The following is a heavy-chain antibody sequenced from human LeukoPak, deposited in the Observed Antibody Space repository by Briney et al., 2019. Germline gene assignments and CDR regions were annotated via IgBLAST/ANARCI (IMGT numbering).Heavy chain of an antibody. J-gene: IGHJ5*02. Sequence: PGGPLRLSCAASGFTFSSYSMNWVRQAPGKGLEWVSSISSSSSYIYYADSMKGRFTISRDNAKNSLYLQMNSLRAEDTAVYYCARDGFVDTPGWFDPWGQGTLVTVSS. CDR2: ISSSSSYI. CDR3: ARDGFVDTPGWFDP. CDR1: GFTFSSYS. V-gene: IGHV3-21*01. D-gene: IGHD5-18*01.